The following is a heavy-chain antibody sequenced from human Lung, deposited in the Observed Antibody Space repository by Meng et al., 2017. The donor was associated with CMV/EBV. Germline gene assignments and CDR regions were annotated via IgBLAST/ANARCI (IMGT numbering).Heavy chain of an antibody. J-gene: IGHJ6*02. Sequence: ASVXVSXXASGYTFTSYNMHWVRQAPGQGLEWMGMINPSDRWTTYAQRFQGRVTMTTDTSTSTVYMELSSLRSDDTAVYYCARAGVLPSDPTANRYYGLDVWGQGXTVTVSS. CDR1: GYTFTSYN. CDR2: INPSDRWT. CDR3: ARAGVLPSDPTANRYYGLDV. V-gene: IGHV1-46*01. D-gene: IGHD1-14*01.